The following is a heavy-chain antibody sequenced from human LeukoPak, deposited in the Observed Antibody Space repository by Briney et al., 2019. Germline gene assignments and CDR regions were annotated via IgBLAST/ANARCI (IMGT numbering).Heavy chain of an antibody. CDR2: IYYSGTT. CDR3: VRRVLSFSRPSNFDY. CDR1: GGSVSSSTYD. D-gene: IGHD2-2*01. Sequence: TSETLSLTCSVSGGSVSSSTYDWGWIRQPPGKGLEWIGNIYYSGTTYCNPSLKSRVTISIDTSKKQFSLKLTSVTAADTAVYYCVRRVLSFSRPSNFDYWGQGILVTLSS. J-gene: IGHJ4*02. V-gene: IGHV4-39*01.